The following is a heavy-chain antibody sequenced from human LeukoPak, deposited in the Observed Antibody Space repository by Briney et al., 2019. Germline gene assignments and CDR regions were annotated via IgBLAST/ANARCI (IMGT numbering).Heavy chain of an antibody. CDR3: AKGGCSGGSCYYPYYFDY. Sequence: GGSLRLSCAASGFTLSSYAMGWVRQAPGKGLEWVSAISGSGGSTYYADSVKGRFTISRDNSKNTLYLQMNSLRAEDTAVYYCAKGGCSGGSCYYPYYFDYWGQGTLVTVSS. D-gene: IGHD2-15*01. CDR1: GFTLSSYA. J-gene: IGHJ4*02. CDR2: ISGSGGST. V-gene: IGHV3-23*01.